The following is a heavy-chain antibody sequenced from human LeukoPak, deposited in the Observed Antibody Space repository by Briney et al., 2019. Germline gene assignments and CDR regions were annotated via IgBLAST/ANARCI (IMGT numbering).Heavy chain of an antibody. D-gene: IGHD6-19*01. CDR2: IRYDGSNK. CDR1: AFTFSSYG. J-gene: IGHJ4*02. CDR3: AKDAAVALYYFDY. V-gene: IGHV3-30*02. Sequence: GGSLRLSCAASAFTFSSYGMHWVRQAPGKGLEWVAFIRYDGSNKYYADSVKGRFTISRDNSKNTLYLQMNSLRAEDTAVYYCAKDAAVALYYFDYWGQGTLVTVSS.